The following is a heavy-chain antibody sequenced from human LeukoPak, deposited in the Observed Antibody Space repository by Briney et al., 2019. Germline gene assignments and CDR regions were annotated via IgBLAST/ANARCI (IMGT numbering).Heavy chain of an antibody. Sequence: SETLSLTCTVSGGSISSRDNYWGWFRQPPGKGLEWIGSIYYSGNTYYNSSLESRVTISVDTSKNQFSLKVSSATAADTAVYYCARQDTLTHYYVMDVWGQGTTVTVSS. J-gene: IGHJ6*02. CDR3: ARQDTLTHYYVMDV. CDR1: GGSISSRDNY. D-gene: IGHD4-17*01. CDR2: IYYSGNT. V-gene: IGHV4-39*01.